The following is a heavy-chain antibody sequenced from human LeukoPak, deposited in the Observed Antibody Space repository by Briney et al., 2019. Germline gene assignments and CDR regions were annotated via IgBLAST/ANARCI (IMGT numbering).Heavy chain of an antibody. CDR1: GGSISSYY. J-gene: IGHJ4*02. V-gene: IGHV4-59*08. Sequence: PSETLSLTCTVSGGSISSYYCSWTRHPPRQGLEWIGYIYYSGSTNYNPSLKSRVTISVDTSKNKFSLKVSSVSAADTAVYYCASSPSGRYSQIDYWGQGTLVTVSS. D-gene: IGHD1-26*01. CDR2: IYYSGST. CDR3: ASSPSGRYSQIDY.